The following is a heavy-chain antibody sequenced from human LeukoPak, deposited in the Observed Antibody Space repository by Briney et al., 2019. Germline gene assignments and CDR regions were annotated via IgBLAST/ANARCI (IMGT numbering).Heavy chain of an antibody. Sequence: GGSLRLSCAASGFTFSSYGMHWVRQAPGKGLEWVAVISYDGSNKYYADSVKGRFTIFRDNSKNTLYLQMNSLRAEDTAVYYPLLVDYYGMDVWGQGTTVTVSS. V-gene: IGHV3-30*03. CDR2: ISYDGSNK. CDR1: GFTFSSYG. J-gene: IGHJ6*02. CDR3: LLVDYYGMDV. D-gene: IGHD2-21*02.